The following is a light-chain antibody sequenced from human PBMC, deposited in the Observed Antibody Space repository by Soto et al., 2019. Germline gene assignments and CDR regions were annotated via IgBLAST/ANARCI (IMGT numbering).Light chain of an antibody. V-gene: IGKV1-5*01. CDR2: DAS. CDR3: KQYNSYFTWT. Sequence: DIQMTQSPSTLSASVGDRVTITCRASQSISSWLAWYQQKPGKAPKLLIYDASSLDSGVPSRFSGSGSGTEFPLTISSLQPDDFATYYCKQYNSYFTWTFGQGTKVEIK. CDR1: QSISSW. J-gene: IGKJ1*01.